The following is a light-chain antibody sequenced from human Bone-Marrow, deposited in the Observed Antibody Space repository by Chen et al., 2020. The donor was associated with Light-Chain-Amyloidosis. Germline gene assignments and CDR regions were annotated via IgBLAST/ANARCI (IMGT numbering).Light chain of an antibody. CDR2: GSS. V-gene: IGKV3-20*01. J-gene: IGKJ4*01. Sequence: ILLTHSPGTLSLSPGEGANLPCRASQTISSNYLTWYQQTFGQAPRLLIYGSSSRATGIPDRFTGSGSGTDFTLTINRLEPEDFAMYYCQQYGTSPLTFGGGTKVEIK. CDR3: QQYGTSPLT. CDR1: QTISSNY.